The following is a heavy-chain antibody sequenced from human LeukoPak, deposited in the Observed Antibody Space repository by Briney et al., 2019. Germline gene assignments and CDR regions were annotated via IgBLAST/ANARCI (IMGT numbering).Heavy chain of an antibody. Sequence: SETLSLTCTVSGGSISSYYWSWIRQPAGKGLEWIGRIYTSGSTNYNPSLKTRVTMSVDTSNNQFSLKLSSVTAADTAVYYCATGVHGITAAGDYYFDYWGQGTLSPSPQ. CDR1: GGSISSYY. J-gene: IGHJ4*02. D-gene: IGHD6-13*01. V-gene: IGHV4-4*07. CDR2: IYTSGST. CDR3: ATGVHGITAAGDYYFDY.